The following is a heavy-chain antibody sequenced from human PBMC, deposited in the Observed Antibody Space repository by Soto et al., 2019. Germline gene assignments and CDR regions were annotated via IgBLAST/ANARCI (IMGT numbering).Heavy chain of an antibody. CDR1: GGSFGGYY. J-gene: IGHJ5*02. CDR3: ARGYSSGWYGISWWFDP. CDR2: INHSGST. Sequence: PSETLSLTCAVYGGSFGGYYWSWIRQPPGKGLEWIGEINHSGSTNYNPSLKSRVTISVDTSKNQFSLKLSSVTAADTAVYYCARGYSSGWYGISWWFDPWGQGTLVTVSS. V-gene: IGHV4-34*01. D-gene: IGHD6-19*01.